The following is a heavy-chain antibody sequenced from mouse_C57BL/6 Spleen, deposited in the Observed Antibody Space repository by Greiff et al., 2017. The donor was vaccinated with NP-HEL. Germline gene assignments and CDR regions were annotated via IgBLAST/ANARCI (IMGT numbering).Heavy chain of an antibody. CDR3: ARGPITTVVAYYYAMDY. V-gene: IGHV14-3*01. CDR2: IDPANGNT. D-gene: IGHD1-1*01. CDR1: GFNIKNTY. J-gene: IGHJ4*01. Sequence: DVQLQESVAELVRPGASVKLSCTASGFNIKNTYMHWVKQRPEQGLEWIGRIDPANGNTKYAPKFQGKATITAGTSSNTAYLQLSSLTSEDTAIYYCARGPITTVVAYYYAMDYWGQGTSVTVSS.